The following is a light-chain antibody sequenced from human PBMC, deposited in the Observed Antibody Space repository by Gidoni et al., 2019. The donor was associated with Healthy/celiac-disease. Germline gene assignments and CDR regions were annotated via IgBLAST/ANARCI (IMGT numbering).Light chain of an antibody. Sequence: ELVLTQSPATLSLSPGERATLSCRASQSVSSYLAWYQQKPGQAPRLLIYDASNRATGIPARFSGSGSGTDFTLTISRLEPEDFAVYYCQQRSNWITFGPXTKVNIK. J-gene: IGKJ3*01. CDR2: DAS. CDR1: QSVSSY. CDR3: QQRSNWIT. V-gene: IGKV3-11*01.